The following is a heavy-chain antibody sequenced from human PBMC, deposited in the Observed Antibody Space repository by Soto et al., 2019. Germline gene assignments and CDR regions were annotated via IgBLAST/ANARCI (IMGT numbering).Heavy chain of an antibody. CDR1: GFTFDDYA. CDR2: ISWNSGSI. J-gene: IGHJ1*01. Sequence: GGSLRLSCAASGFTFDDYAMHWVRQAPGNGLAWVSGISWNSGSIGYADSVKGRFTISRDNAKNSLYLKMNSLRAEDTALYYCAKGRQLVYAEYLPHWGQGTLVTVSS. D-gene: IGHD6-13*01. V-gene: IGHV3-9*01. CDR3: AKGRQLVYAEYLPH.